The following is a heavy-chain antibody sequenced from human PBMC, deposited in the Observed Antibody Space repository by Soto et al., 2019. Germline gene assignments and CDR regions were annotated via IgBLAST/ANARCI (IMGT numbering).Heavy chain of an antibody. V-gene: IGHV3-73*01. CDR2: IRSKANSYAT. J-gene: IGHJ6*02. Sequence: GGSLRLSCAASGFTFSGSAMHWVRQASGKGLEWVGRIRSKANSYATAYAASVKGRFTISRDDSKNTAYLQMNSLKTEDTAVYCCTAPNSITMIVVGGDYYYYGMDVWGQGTTVTVSS. D-gene: IGHD3-22*01. CDR3: TAPNSITMIVVGGDYYYYGMDV. CDR1: GFTFSGSA.